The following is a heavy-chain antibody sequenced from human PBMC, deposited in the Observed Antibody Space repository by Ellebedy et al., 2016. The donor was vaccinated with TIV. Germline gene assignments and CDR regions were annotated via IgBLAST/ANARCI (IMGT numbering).Heavy chain of an antibody. J-gene: IGHJ4*02. CDR1: GGSIRNYY. CDR2: MYYSGSS. V-gene: IGHV4-59*01. Sequence: MPSETLSLTCTVSGGSIRNYYCTRIRQPPGKGLEWIGPMYYSGSSNYNPSLKSRVTMSIDTSKNQFSLKMSSVTAADTAVYYCAASESADSDYWGPGTLVTVSS. D-gene: IGHD2-2*01. CDR3: AASESADSDY.